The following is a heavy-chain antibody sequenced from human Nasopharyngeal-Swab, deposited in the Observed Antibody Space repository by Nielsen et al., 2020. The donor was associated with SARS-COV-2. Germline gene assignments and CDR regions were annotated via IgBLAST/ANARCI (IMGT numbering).Heavy chain of an antibody. Sequence: ASVKVSCKASGYTFTSYGISWVRQAPGQGLEWVGWISAYNGNTNYAQKLQGRVIMTTDTSTSTAYMELRSLRSDDTAVYYCARETPEQSSSFIDYWGQGTLVTVSS. D-gene: IGHD6-6*01. J-gene: IGHJ4*02. CDR3: ARETPEQSSSFIDY. CDR1: GYTFTSYG. V-gene: IGHV1-18*01. CDR2: ISAYNGNT.